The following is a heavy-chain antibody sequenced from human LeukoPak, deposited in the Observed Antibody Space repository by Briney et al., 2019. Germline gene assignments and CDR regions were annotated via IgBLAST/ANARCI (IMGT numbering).Heavy chain of an antibody. CDR1: GGSISSYY. Sequence: SETLSLTCTVSGGSISSYYWSWIRQPPGKGLEWIGYIYTSGSTNYNPSLKSRVTISVDTSKNQFSLKLSSVTAADTAVYYCARHDDSYYYYMDVWGKGTTATVSS. J-gene: IGHJ6*03. V-gene: IGHV4-4*09. CDR3: ARHDDSYYYYMDV. D-gene: IGHD3-16*01. CDR2: IYTSGST.